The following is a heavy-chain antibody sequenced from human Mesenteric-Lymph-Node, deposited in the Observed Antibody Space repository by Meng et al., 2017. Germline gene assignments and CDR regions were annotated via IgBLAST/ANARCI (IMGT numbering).Heavy chain of an antibody. J-gene: IGHJ5*02. CDR2: INHSGST. Sequence: SQTLSLTCAVYGGSFSGYYWSWIRQPPGKGLEWIGEINHSGSTNYNPSLKSRVTISLDTSKNQFSLKLSPVTAADTAVYYCARGLWDSWGWARFDPWGQGTLVTVSS. V-gene: IGHV4-34*01. CDR3: ARGLWDSWGWARFDP. D-gene: IGHD2-15*01. CDR1: GGSFSGYY.